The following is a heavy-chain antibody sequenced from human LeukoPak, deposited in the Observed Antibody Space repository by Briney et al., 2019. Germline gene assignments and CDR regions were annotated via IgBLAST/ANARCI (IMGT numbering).Heavy chain of an antibody. Sequence: PGGSLRLSCAASGFTFSSYAMHWVCQAPGKGLEWVAVISYDGSNKYYADSVKGRFTISRDNSKNTLYLQMNSLRAEDTAVYYCATLPDGDYEFDYWGQGTLVTVSS. CDR2: ISYDGSNK. J-gene: IGHJ4*02. CDR1: GFTFSSYA. D-gene: IGHD4-17*01. CDR3: ATLPDGDYEFDY. V-gene: IGHV3-30-3*01.